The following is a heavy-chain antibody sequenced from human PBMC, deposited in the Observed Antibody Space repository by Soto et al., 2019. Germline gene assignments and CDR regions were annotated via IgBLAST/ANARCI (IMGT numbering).Heavy chain of an antibody. D-gene: IGHD1-26*01. V-gene: IGHV1-69*12. CDR3: ATDSGSFCPYCPYGMDV. J-gene: IGHJ6*02. CDR2: IIPIFGTA. Sequence: QVQLVQSGAEVKKPGSSVKVSCKASGGTFSSYAISWVRQAPGQGLEWMGGIIPIFGTANYAQKFQGRVTITADESTSTAYMELSSLRSEEPAVYYCATDSGSFCPYCPYGMDVWGQGTTVTVSS. CDR1: GGTFSSYA.